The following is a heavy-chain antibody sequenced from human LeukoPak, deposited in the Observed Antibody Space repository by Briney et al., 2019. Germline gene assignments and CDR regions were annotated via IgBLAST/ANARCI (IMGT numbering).Heavy chain of an antibody. CDR2: ISNNGGYT. J-gene: IGHJ4*02. CDR1: GFTFSSSA. Sequence: GGSLRLSCAASGFTFSSSAMSWVRQAPGKGLEWVSAISNNGGYTYYADSVQGRFTISRDNSKNTLYLQMNSLRAEDTAVYYCAKDAPSPLEVAGTIFDYWGQGTLVTVSS. CDR3: AKDAPSPLEVAGTIFDY. V-gene: IGHV3-23*01. D-gene: IGHD6-19*01.